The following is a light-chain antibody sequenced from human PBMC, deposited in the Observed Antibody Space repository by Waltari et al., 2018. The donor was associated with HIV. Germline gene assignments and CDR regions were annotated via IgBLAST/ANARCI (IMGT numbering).Light chain of an antibody. CDR3: QHFGSSHLT. V-gene: IGKV3-20*01. J-gene: IGKJ4*01. CDR2: GAS. CDR1: QSVSSSY. Sequence: EIVLTQSPGTLSLSPGERGTLSCRASQSVSSSYLAWYQQKPGQAPRLLIYGASSRATGIPDRFSGSGSGTDFTLGISGLEPEDFAVYYCQHFGSSHLTFGGGTKVEIK.